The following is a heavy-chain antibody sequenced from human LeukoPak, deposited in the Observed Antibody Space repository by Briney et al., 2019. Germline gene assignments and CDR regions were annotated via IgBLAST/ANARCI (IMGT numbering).Heavy chain of an antibody. J-gene: IGHJ6*02. CDR1: GLTFSNYA. CDR2: INSDGSIT. V-gene: IGHV3-74*01. D-gene: IGHD5-18*01. Sequence: PGGSLRLSCAASGLTFSNYAMSWVRQAPGKGLVWVSHINSDGSITSYADSVKGRFTISRDNAKNTLYLQMNSLRAEDTAVYYCARDAVDTANAVWGQGTTVTVSS. CDR3: ARDAVDTANAV.